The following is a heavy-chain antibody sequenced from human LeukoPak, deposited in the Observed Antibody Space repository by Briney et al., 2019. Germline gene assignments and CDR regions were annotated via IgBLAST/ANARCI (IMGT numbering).Heavy chain of an antibody. CDR1: GYSISSGYY. Sequence: SETLSLTCTVSGYSISSGYYWGWIRQPPGKGLEWIGRIYTSGSTNYNPSLKSRVTMSVDTSKNQFSLKLSSVTAADTAVYYCARETSGSYYDYYYYYMDVWGKGTTVTISS. V-gene: IGHV4-38-2*02. CDR3: ARETSGSYYDYYYYYMDV. J-gene: IGHJ6*03. CDR2: IYTSGST. D-gene: IGHD1-26*01.